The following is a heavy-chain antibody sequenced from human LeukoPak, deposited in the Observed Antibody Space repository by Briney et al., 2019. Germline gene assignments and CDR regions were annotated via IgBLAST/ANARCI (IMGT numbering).Heavy chain of an antibody. V-gene: IGHV2-5*02. CDR2: IYWDDDK. CDR1: GLSLSTSGLG. Sequence: SGPTLVNPTQTLTVTCTFSGLSLSTSGLGVGWIRQPPGKVLEWLAVIYWDDDKRYSPSLKSRLTITKDTSKNQVVLTMTNMDPVDAATYYCALSPDIAAAGIMSWFDPWGQGTLVTVSS. D-gene: IGHD6-13*01. J-gene: IGHJ5*02. CDR3: ALSPDIAAAGIMSWFDP.